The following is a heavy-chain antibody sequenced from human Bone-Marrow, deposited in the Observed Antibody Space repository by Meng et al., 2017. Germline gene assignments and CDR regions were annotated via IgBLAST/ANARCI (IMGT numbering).Heavy chain of an antibody. J-gene: IGHJ4*02. Sequence: QVELQESGPGLVKPSGTLSLTCAVSGDSISRSNWWSWVRQPPGKGLGWIGEIYHSGNTNYNASLKSRVTLSIDKSKNQFSLKLSSVTAADTAVYYCARKAVAGNFDYWGQGTLVTVSS. V-gene: IGHV4-4*02. CDR3: ARKAVAGNFDY. D-gene: IGHD6-13*01. CDR2: IYHSGNT. CDR1: GDSISRSNW.